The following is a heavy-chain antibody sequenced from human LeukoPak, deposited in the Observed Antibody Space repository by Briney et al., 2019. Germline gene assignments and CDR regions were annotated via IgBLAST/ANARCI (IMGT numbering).Heavy chain of an antibody. J-gene: IGHJ4*02. Sequence: GGSLRLSCAASGLTFSSYAMSWVRQAPGKGLEWVSVISGSGGSTYHADSVKGRFTISRDNSKNTLYLQMDSLRAEDTAVYYCAKTIRSGNYYDSSGIAYWGQGTLVTVSS. CDR2: ISGSGGST. CDR1: GLTFSSYA. D-gene: IGHD3-22*01. CDR3: AKTIRSGNYYDSSGIAY. V-gene: IGHV3-23*01.